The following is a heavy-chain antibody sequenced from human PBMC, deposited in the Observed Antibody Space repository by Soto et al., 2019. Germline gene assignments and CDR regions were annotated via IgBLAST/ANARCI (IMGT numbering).Heavy chain of an antibody. CDR3: ARGVMVTGKHVDYYGMDV. Sequence: SVKVSCKASGGTFSSYAISWVRQAPGQGLEWMGGVIPLFGTANYAQKFQGRVTITADESTTTAYMELSSLRSEDTAVYYCARGVMVTGKHVDYYGMDVWGQGTRVTVSS. V-gene: IGHV1-69*13. J-gene: IGHJ6*02. CDR2: VIPLFGTA. CDR1: GGTFSSYA. D-gene: IGHD5-18*01.